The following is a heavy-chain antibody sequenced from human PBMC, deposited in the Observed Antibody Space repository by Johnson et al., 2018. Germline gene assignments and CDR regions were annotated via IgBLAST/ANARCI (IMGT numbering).Heavy chain of an antibody. D-gene: IGHD1-26*01. V-gene: IGHV3-53*01. Sequence: QLVESGGGLIQPGGSLRLSCAASGFTVSSNYMSWVRQAPGKGLEWVSVIYSGGSTYYADSVKGRFTISRDNSKNTLYLQMNSLRAEDTPVYYCARVSYGDAFDIWGQGTMVTVSS. CDR1: GFTVSSNY. CDR3: ARVSYGDAFDI. CDR2: IYSGGST. J-gene: IGHJ3*02.